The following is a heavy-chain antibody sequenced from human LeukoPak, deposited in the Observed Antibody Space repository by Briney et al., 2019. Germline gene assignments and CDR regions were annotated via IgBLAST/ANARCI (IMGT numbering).Heavy chain of an antibody. J-gene: IGHJ4*02. V-gene: IGHV3-48*01. CDR2: ISSSTSTI. CDR3: ARDLVSVGY. CDR1: GFTFSSYS. D-gene: IGHD3-10*01. Sequence: PGGSLRLSCAASGFTFSSYSMNWVRQAPAKGLEWVSYISSSTSTIYYADSVKGRLTISRDNAKNSLYLQMNSLRVEDTAVYYCARDLVSVGYWGQGTLVTVSS.